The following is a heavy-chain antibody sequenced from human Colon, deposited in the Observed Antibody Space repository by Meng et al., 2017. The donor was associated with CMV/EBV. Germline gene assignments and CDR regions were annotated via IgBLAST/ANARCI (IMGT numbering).Heavy chain of an antibody. Sequence: GESLMISCTASGFTFSDYGMHWVRQSPGKGLEWVAYVRYVVTTKYYADSVKGRFTISKDNSRNTVYLQMDSLRPDATGVYYCAKDIGTWTRGYYFDYWGQGALVTVSS. CDR1: GFTFSDYG. J-gene: IGHJ4*02. CDR3: AKDIGTWTRGYYFDY. D-gene: IGHD2-15*01. CDR2: VRYVVTTK. V-gene: IGHV3-30*02.